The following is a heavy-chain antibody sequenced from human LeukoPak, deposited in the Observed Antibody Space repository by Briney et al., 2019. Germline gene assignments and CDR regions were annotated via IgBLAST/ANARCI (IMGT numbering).Heavy chain of an antibody. CDR3: ARSYYKVWYFDL. V-gene: IGHV4-34*01. CDR2: INHSGST. Sequence: LGTPSLPCAVYGGSFSGYYWSWVRQPPRKGGGWIGEINHSGSTNYNPSLKSRVTISVDTSKNQFSLKLSSVTAADTAAYYCARSYYKVWYFDLWGRGTLVTVSS. J-gene: IGHJ2*01. CDR1: GGSFSGYY. D-gene: IGHD3-10*01.